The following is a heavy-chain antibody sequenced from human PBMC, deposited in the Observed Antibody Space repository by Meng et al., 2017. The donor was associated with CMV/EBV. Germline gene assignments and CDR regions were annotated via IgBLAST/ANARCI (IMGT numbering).Heavy chain of an antibody. Sequence: GESLKISCAASGFTFSDYYMSWIRQAAGKGLEWGSYISSSGSTIYYADSVKGRFTISRENDKNSLYLQMNSLRAEDTAVYYCARDKGCSSTSCYALDYFGMDVWGQGTTVTVSS. D-gene: IGHD2-2*01. V-gene: IGHV3-11*04. CDR3: ARDKGCSSTSCYALDYFGMDV. J-gene: IGHJ6*02. CDR1: GFTFSDYY. CDR2: ISSSGSTI.